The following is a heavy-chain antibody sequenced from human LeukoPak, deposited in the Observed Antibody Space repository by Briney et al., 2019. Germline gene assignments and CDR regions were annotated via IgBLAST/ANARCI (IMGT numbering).Heavy chain of an antibody. Sequence: SETLSLTCTVSGGSMNNHYWTWIRQPPGKGLELIGHIYSSGTTAYTPSLKSRVTMSIDTSKNQFSLNVFSVTAVDSAVYYCARFNSGCSEASCYVHYWGQGTLVTVSS. CDR2: IYSSGTT. CDR1: GGSMNNHY. CDR3: ARFNSGCSEASCYVHY. D-gene: IGHD2-2*01. J-gene: IGHJ4*02. V-gene: IGHV4-59*11.